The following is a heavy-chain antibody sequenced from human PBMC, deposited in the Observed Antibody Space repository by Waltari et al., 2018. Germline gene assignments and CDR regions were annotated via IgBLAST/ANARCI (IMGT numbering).Heavy chain of an antibody. CDR3: ASQGFSLYNWNDG. CDR2: IYHSGRT. CDR1: GYSISSGYY. Sequence: QVQLQESGPGLVKPSETLSLTCTVSGYSISSGYYWGWIRQPPGKGLGWIGSIYHSGRTYYNPSLKSRVTISVDTSKNQFSLKRSSVTAADTAVYYCASQGFSLYNWNDGWGQGTLVTVSS. V-gene: IGHV4-38-2*02. J-gene: IGHJ5*02.